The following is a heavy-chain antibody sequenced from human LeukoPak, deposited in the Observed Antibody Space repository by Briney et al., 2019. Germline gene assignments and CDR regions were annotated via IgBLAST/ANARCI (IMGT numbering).Heavy chain of an antibody. CDR2: INTNTGNP. Sequence: ASVKVSCKASGYTFTSYAMNWVRQAPGQGLEWMGWINTNTGNPTYAQGFTGRFVFSLDTSVSTAYLQISSLKAEDTAVYYCARDLNGMATISSLLDYWGQGTLVTVSS. CDR3: ARDLNGMATISSLLDY. V-gene: IGHV7-4-1*02. CDR1: GYTFTSYA. D-gene: IGHD5-24*01. J-gene: IGHJ4*02.